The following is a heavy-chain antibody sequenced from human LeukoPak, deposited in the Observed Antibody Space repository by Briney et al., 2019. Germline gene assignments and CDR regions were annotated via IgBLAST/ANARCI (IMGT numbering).Heavy chain of an antibody. J-gene: IGHJ4*02. CDR3: ARVAMSGIGSDDF. D-gene: IGHD1-26*01. V-gene: IGHV1-2*02. CDR2: INPNSGGT. CDR1: GYTFTGYY. Sequence: ASVKVSCKASGYTFTGYYMHWVRQAPGQGLEWMGWINPNSGGTNYAQKFQGRVTMTRDTSISTAYMELSSLKSDDTAVYYCARVAMSGIGSDDFWGQRTLVTASS.